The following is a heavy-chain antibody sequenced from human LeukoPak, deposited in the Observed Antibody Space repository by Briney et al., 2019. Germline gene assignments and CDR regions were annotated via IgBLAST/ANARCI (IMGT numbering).Heavy chain of an antibody. J-gene: IGHJ4*02. V-gene: IGHV3-74*01. CDR1: GFIFSSYW. D-gene: IGHD3-3*01. CDR3: VRTEIGDYYFDY. CDR2: INSDGSST. Sequence: GSLRLSCAASGFIFSSYWMHWVRQAPGKGLVWVSRINSDGSSTSYADSVKGRFTISRDNAKNTLYLQMNSLRAEDTAVYYCVRTEIGDYYFDYWGQGTLVTVSS.